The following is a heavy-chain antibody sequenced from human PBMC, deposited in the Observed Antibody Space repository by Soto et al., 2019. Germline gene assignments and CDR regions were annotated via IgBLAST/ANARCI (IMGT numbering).Heavy chain of an antibody. CDR1: GGTFSSYT. V-gene: IGHV1-69*02. Sequence: QVQLVQSGAEVKKPGSSVKVSCKASGGTFSSYTISWVRQAPGQGLEWMGRIIPILGIANYAQKFQGRVTITAEKYTSTEYMEVGRRRSDDTAVYFFAFDRGFRYCSGGSCYDAFDFWGQGTMVTVSS. CDR3: AFDRGFRYCSGGSCYDAFDF. CDR2: IIPILGIA. J-gene: IGHJ3*01. D-gene: IGHD2-15*01.